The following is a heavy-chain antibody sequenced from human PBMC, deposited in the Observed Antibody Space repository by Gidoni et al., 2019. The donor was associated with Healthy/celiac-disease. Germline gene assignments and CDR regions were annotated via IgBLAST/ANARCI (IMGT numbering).Heavy chain of an antibody. D-gene: IGHD1-26*01. J-gene: IGHJ4*02. Sequence: QVQLVQSGAEVKKPGASVKVSCKASGYTFTGYYLHWVRQAPGQGLEWMGRINPSSGGTNYAQKFQGRVTMTRDTSISTAYMELSRLRSDDTAVYYCARGVYSGSVEGYWGQGTLVTVSS. V-gene: IGHV1-2*06. CDR3: ARGVYSGSVEGY. CDR1: GYTFTGYY. CDR2: INPSSGGT.